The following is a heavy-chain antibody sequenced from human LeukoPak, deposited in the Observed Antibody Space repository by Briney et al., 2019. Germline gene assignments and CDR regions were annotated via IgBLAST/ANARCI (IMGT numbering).Heavy chain of an antibody. V-gene: IGHV4-61*02. J-gene: IGHJ5*02. CDR3: ARDSYPITIFGVSWFDP. CDR2: IYTSGST. CDR1: GGSISSGSYY. D-gene: IGHD3-3*01. Sequence: SETLSLTCTVSGGSISSGSYYWNWIRQPAGKGLEWIGRIYTSGSTNYNPSLKSRVTISVDASKNQFSLKLSSVTAADTAVYYCARDSYPITIFGVSWFDPWGQGTLVTVSS.